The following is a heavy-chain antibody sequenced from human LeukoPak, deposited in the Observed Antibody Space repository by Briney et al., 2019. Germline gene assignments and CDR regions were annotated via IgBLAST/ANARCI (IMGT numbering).Heavy chain of an antibody. J-gene: IGHJ4*02. D-gene: IGHD6-19*01. Sequence: PGGSLRLSCAASGFTSSSYSMNWVRQAPGKGLEWISSISSSSSYIYYADSVKGRFTISRDNAKNSLYLQMNSLRAEDTAVYYCARARNSGWSPLYLGYWGQGTLVTVSS. V-gene: IGHV3-21*01. CDR2: ISSSSSYI. CDR1: GFTSSSYS. CDR3: ARARNSGWSPLYLGY.